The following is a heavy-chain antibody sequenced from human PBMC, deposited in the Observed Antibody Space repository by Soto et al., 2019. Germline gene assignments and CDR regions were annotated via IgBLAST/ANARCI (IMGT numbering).Heavy chain of an antibody. CDR1: GDSVNSGGSDS. Sequence: SETLSLTCDVSGDSVNSGGSDSGSWIRQPPAKGLEWLGDIYHNGRTSYNPSVKSRVTISIHRSQNQFSLNLTSVTAADTAVYYCARLQFGEGFDYWGQGALVTV. D-gene: IGHD3-10*01. CDR2: IYHNGRT. V-gene: IGHV4-30-2*01. CDR3: ARLQFGEGFDY. J-gene: IGHJ4*02.